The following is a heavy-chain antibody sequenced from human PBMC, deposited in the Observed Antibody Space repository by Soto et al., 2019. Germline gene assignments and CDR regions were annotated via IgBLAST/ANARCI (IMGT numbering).Heavy chain of an antibody. D-gene: IGHD3-3*01. Sequence: EPLSLTCTVSGGSISSSSYAWGWIRQPPGKGLEWIGSIYYSGITYYNPSLKSRVTISVDTSKNQLYLKLSSVTAADTAVYYWARREIRSASAFDIWGQGTMVT. CDR1: GGSISSSSYA. CDR3: ARREIRSASAFDI. CDR2: IYYSGIT. V-gene: IGHV4-39*01. J-gene: IGHJ3*02.